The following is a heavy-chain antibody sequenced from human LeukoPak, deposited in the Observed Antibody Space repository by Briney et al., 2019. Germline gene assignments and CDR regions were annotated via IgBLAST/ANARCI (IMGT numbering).Heavy chain of an antibody. CDR3: ARGRGL. J-gene: IGHJ6*02. CDR2: IFHSGST. D-gene: IGHD1-26*01. Sequence: PSETLSLTCTVSNGSIGSYYWTWIRQPPGKGLEWIGYIFHSGSTKYNPSLKSRVTISVDTSKNQFSLKLSSVTAADTAVYYCARGRGLWGQGTTVTVSS. CDR1: NGSIGSYY. V-gene: IGHV4-59*08.